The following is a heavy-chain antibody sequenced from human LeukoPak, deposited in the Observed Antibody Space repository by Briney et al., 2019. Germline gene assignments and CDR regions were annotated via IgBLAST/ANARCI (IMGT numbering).Heavy chain of an antibody. CDR2: VSYDGSNR. CDR3: ARADGMVRGVMPDY. D-gene: IGHD3-10*01. CDR1: GFTLSSYA. V-gene: IGHV3-30-3*01. J-gene: IGHJ4*02. Sequence: PGGSLRLSCVASGFTLSSYAMHWVRQAPGKGLEWVAVVSYDGSNRYYADSVRGRFTISRDNSESTLYLQMSSLRAEDTAVYYCARADGMVRGVMPDYWGQGSLVSVSS.